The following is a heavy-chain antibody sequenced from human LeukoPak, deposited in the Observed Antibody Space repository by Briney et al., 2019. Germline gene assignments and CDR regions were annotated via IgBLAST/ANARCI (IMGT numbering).Heavy chain of an antibody. CDR2: IKSKTDGGTT. CDR1: GFTFSNAW. V-gene: IGHV3-15*05. J-gene: IGHJ4*02. CDR3: TTDLPPGYRSSLSYY. Sequence: GGALRLSCAASGFTFSNAWMTWVRQAPGKGLEWVGRIKSKTDGGTTDHAAPVKGRFTISRDDSKDTLYLQINSLKTEDTAVYYCTTDLPPGYRSSLSYYWGQGTLVTVSS. D-gene: IGHD6-19*01.